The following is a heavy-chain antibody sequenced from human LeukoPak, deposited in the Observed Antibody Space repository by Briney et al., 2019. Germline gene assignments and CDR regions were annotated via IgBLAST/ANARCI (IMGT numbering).Heavy chain of an antibody. CDR1: GGSFSGYY. CDR3: ARLVHTYSSSWGRWFDP. D-gene: IGHD6-6*01. J-gene: IGHJ5*02. CDR2: INHSGST. V-gene: IGHV4-34*01. Sequence: SETLSLTCAVYGGSFSGYYWSWIRQPPGKGLEWIGEINHSGSTNYNPSLKSRVTISVDTSKNQFSLKLSSVTAADTAVYYCARLVHTYSSSWGRWFDPWGQGTLVTVSS.